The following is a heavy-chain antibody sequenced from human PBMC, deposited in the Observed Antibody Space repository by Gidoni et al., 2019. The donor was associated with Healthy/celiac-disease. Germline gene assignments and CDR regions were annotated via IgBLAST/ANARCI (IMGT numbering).Heavy chain of an antibody. CDR3: ACPSAGDSSGYWECEAFDI. J-gene: IGHJ3*02. Sequence: QVQLVQSGAEVMKPGASVRVSCKASGVTFSGHTISWVRQAPGQGLEWMGRIIPILGIANYAQTFQGSVTITADKSTSTAYMELSSLRSEDTAVYYCACPSAGDSSGYWECEAFDIWGQGTMVTVSS. V-gene: IGHV1-69*02. CDR2: IIPILGIA. D-gene: IGHD3-22*01. CDR1: GVTFSGHT.